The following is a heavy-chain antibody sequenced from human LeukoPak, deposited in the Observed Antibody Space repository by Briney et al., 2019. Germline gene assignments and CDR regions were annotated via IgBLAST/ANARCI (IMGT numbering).Heavy chain of an antibody. D-gene: IGHD6-13*01. CDR1: GGSISSYY. V-gene: IGHV4-59*08. J-gene: IGHJ4*02. Sequence: SETLSLTCTVSGGSISSYYWSWIRQPPGKGLEWIGYIYYSGSTNYNPSLKSRVTISVDTSKNQFSLKLSSVTAADTAVYFCARLLPSSLLDYWGQGTLVTVSS. CDR2: IYYSGST. CDR3: ARLLPSSLLDY.